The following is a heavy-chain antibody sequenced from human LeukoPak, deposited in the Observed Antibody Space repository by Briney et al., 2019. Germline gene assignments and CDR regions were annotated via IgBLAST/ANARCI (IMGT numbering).Heavy chain of an antibody. J-gene: IGHJ6*04. V-gene: IGHV5-51*01. CDR1: GYSFTSYW. Sequence: GESLKIPCKGSGYSFTSYWIGWVRQMPGKSLEWVGIIYPGDSDTRYSPSFQGQVTISADKSISTAYLQWSSLKASDTAMYYCARSMAVPAAMSYYYGMDVWGKGTTVTVSS. CDR2: IYPGDSDT. CDR3: ARSMAVPAAMSYYYGMDV. D-gene: IGHD2-2*01.